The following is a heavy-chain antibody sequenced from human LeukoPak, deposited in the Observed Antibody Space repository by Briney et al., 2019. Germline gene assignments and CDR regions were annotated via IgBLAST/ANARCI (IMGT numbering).Heavy chain of an antibody. CDR3: ARDTTVTGYYYYYMDV. V-gene: IGHV3-48*04. D-gene: IGHD4-17*01. J-gene: IGHJ6*03. CDR2: ISSSSSTI. CDR1: GFTFSSYS. Sequence: GGSLRLSCAASGFTFSSYSMNWVRQAPGKGLEWVSYISSSSSTIYYADSVKGRFTISRDNAKNSLYLQMNSLRAEDTAVYYCARDTTVTGYYYYYMDVWGKGTTVTVSS.